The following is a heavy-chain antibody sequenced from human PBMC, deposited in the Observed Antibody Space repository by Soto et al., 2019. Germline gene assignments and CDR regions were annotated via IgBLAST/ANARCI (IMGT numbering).Heavy chain of an antibody. CDR3: AKGTGRYCSGGRCYLDDPFDY. Sequence: EVHLLESGGDLVQPGGSLRLSCAASGFTFSNYAMSWVRQAPGKGLDWVSGISGSAASTFYVDSVKGRFTISRDNSKNTLYLQMNSLRAEDTAVYYCAKGTGRYCSGGRCYLDDPFDYWGQGTLVTVSS. V-gene: IGHV3-23*01. CDR1: GFTFSNYA. CDR2: ISGSAAST. D-gene: IGHD2-15*01. J-gene: IGHJ4*02.